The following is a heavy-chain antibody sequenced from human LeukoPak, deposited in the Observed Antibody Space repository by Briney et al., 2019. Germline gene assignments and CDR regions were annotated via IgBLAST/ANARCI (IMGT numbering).Heavy chain of an antibody. Sequence: SETLSLNCTVSGGSISSGGYYWSWIRQHPGKGLEWIGYIYYSGSTYYNPSLKSRVTISVDTSKNQFSLKLSSVTAADTAVYYCARADYGGNIDYWGQGTLVTVSS. V-gene: IGHV4-31*03. CDR1: GGSISSGGYY. CDR3: ARADYGGNIDY. J-gene: IGHJ4*02. D-gene: IGHD4-23*01. CDR2: IYYSGST.